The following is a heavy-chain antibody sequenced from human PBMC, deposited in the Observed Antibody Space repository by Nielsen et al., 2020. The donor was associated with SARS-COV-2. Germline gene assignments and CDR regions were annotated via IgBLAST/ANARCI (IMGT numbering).Heavy chain of an antibody. D-gene: IGHD5-24*01. CDR2: MFYIGTA. V-gene: IGHV4-61*08. CDR1: GGSINNGGYY. Sequence: SETLSLTCTVSGGSINNGGYYWSWIRQPPGKRLEWIGYMFYIGTANYNPSFQSRVNISVDTSKNQFSLKLSSVTAADTAIYYCARGGYNIYDFDYWGRGTLVTVSS. CDR3: ARGGYNIYDFDY. J-gene: IGHJ4*02.